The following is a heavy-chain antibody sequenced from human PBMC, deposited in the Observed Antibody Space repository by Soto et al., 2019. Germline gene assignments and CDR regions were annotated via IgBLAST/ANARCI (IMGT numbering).Heavy chain of an antibody. Sequence: SETLSLTCAVYGGSISSSSYYWGWIRQPPGKGLEWIGSIYYSGSTYYNPSLKSRVTISVDTSKNQFSLKLSSVTAADTAVYYCASEFEMATISWGQGTLVTVSS. J-gene: IGHJ5*02. CDR1: GGSISSSSYY. D-gene: IGHD5-12*01. CDR2: IYYSGST. V-gene: IGHV4-39*01. CDR3: ASEFEMATIS.